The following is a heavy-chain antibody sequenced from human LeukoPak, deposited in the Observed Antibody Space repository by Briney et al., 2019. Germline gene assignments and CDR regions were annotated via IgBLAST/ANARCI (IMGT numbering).Heavy chain of an antibody. CDR3: ARDRGSSWYRYYYYGMDV. V-gene: IGHV1-69*04. CDR1: GGTFSSYA. D-gene: IGHD6-13*01. CDR2: IIPILGIA. Sequence: SVKVSCKASGGTFSSYAISWVRQAPGQGLEWMGRIIPILGIANYAQKFQGRVTITADKSTSTAYMELSSLRSEDTAVYYCARDRGSSWYRYYYYGMDVWGQGTTVTVSS. J-gene: IGHJ6*02.